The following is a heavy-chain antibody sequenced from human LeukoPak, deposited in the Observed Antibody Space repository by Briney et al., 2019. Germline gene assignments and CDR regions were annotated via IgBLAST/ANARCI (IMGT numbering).Heavy chain of an antibody. Sequence: PSETLSLTCSVSDGSINSYYWNWIRRPPGKGLEWIGYIYYNGNTNYSPSLKSRVTMSVDTSKNLFSLQLNSVTPEDTAVYYCARDPYHVLWFGEPHYYGMDVWGQGTTVTVSS. J-gene: IGHJ6*02. CDR2: IYYNGNT. D-gene: IGHD3-10*01. CDR3: ARDPYHVLWFGEPHYYGMDV. V-gene: IGHV4-59*12. CDR1: DGSINSYY.